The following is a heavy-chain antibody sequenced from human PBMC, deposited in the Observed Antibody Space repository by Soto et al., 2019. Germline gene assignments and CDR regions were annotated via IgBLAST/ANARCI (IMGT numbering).Heavy chain of an antibody. CDR1: GFTFSSYA. Sequence: GGSLRLSCAASGFTFSSYAMHWVRQAPGKGLEWVAVISYDGSNKYYADSVKGRFTISRDNSKNTLYLQMNSLRAEDTAVYYCARDQEIHLWLRPVRGYGMDVWGQATTVTVSS. D-gene: IGHD5-18*01. CDR2: ISYDGSNK. CDR3: ARDQEIHLWLRPVRGYGMDV. V-gene: IGHV3-30-3*01. J-gene: IGHJ6*02.